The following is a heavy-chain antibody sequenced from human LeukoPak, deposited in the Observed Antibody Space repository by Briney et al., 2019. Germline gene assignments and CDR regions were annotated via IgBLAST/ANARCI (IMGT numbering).Heavy chain of an antibody. CDR1: GFMFSRYA. CDR2: ISSTGATT. J-gene: IGHJ4*02. Sequence: GGSLRLSCAASGFMFSRYAMSWVRQAPGKGLEWVSAISSTGATTYYTDSVRGRFTISRDNSKNTLYLQMNSLRAEDTAVYYCAKVYSMIVVVSHFDYWGQGTLVTVSS. D-gene: IGHD3-22*01. CDR3: AKVYSMIVVVSHFDY. V-gene: IGHV3-23*01.